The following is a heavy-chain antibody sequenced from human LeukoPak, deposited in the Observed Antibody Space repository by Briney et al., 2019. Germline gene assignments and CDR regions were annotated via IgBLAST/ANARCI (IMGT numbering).Heavy chain of an antibody. CDR2: IYYGGST. CDR1: GGSVSSTHY. Sequence: PSETLSLTCTVSGGSVSSTHYWGWIRQPPGKGLEWIGSIYYGGSTYYNASLRSRVTTSVDTSKNQFSLKLSSVTAADTAVYYCARARVATIPLDYWGQGTLVTVSS. V-gene: IGHV4-39*07. CDR3: ARARVATIPLDY. J-gene: IGHJ4*02. D-gene: IGHD5-12*01.